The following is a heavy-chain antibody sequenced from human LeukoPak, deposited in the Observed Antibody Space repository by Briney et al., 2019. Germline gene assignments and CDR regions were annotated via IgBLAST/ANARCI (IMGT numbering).Heavy chain of an antibody. Sequence: SETLSLTCAVYGGSFSGYYWSWIRQPPGKGLEWIGEINHSGSTNYNLSLKSRVTISVDTSKNQFSLKLSSVTAADTAVYYCARGRYGAYDYWGQGTLVTVSS. CDR1: GGSFSGYY. D-gene: IGHD1-1*01. J-gene: IGHJ4*02. CDR2: INHSGST. V-gene: IGHV4-34*01. CDR3: ARGRYGAYDY.